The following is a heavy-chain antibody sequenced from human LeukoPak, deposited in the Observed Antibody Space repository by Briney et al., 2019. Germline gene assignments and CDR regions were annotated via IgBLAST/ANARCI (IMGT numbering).Heavy chain of an antibody. D-gene: IGHD3-22*01. CDR3: ARLRGNSDSSGYYYYYDY. CDR1: GYTFSSFS. V-gene: IGHV3-21*01. Sequence: PGGSLRLSCVASGYTFSSFSINWVRQPPGKGLEWVSSISVRSNYIYDAASVRGRFSISRDDARNSLYLQMDGLRGDDTAVYYCARLRGNSDSSGYYYYYDYWGQGTLVTVSS. J-gene: IGHJ4*02. CDR2: ISVRSNYI.